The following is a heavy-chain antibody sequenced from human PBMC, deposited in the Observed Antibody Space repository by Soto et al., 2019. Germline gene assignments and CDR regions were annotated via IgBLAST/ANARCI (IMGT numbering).Heavy chain of an antibody. D-gene: IGHD6-19*01. CDR1: GFTFDDYA. J-gene: IGHJ3*02. Sequence: EVQLVESGGGLVQPGRSLRLSCAASGFTFDDYAMHWVRQAPGKGLEWVSGISWNSGSIGYADSVKGRFTISRDNAKNYLYVQMNSRRAEDTGLYYCAKDLSSGWYPYAFDIWGQGRMVTVSS. V-gene: IGHV3-9*01. CDR2: ISWNSGSI. CDR3: AKDLSSGWYPYAFDI.